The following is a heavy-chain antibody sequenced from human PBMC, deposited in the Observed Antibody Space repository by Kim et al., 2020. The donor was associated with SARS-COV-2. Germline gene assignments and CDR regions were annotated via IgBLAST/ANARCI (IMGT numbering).Heavy chain of an antibody. J-gene: IGHJ4*02. D-gene: IGHD2-2*01. CDR1: GFSLSTSGVG. V-gene: IGHV2-5*02. CDR2: IYWDDDK. Sequence: SGPTLVKPTQTLTLTCTFSGFSLSTSGVGVGWIRQPPGKALEWLALIYWDDDKRYSPSLKSRLTITKDTSKNQVVLTMTNMDPVDTATYYCAHRGYCSSTSCHSSGWYENYFDYWGQGTLVTVSS. CDR3: AHRGYCSSTSCHSSGWYENYFDY.